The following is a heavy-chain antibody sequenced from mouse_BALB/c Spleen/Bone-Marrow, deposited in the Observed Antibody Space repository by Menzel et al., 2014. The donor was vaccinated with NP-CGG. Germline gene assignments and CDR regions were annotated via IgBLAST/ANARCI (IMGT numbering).Heavy chain of an antibody. V-gene: IGHV1S81*02. CDR1: GYTFTSYY. Sequence: VQLQQSGAELVKPGASVKLSCKASGYTFTSYYMYWVKQRPGQGLEWIGEINPSNSGTNFNEKFKSKATLTVDKSSSTAYMQLSSLTSEDSAVYYCTRSGTSWLRRSWYFDVWGAGTTVTVSS. J-gene: IGHJ1*01. CDR3: TRSGTSWLRRSWYFDV. CDR2: INPSNSGT. D-gene: IGHD2-2*01.